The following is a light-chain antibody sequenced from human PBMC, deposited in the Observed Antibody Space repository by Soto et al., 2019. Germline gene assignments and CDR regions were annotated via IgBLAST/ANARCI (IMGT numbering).Light chain of an antibody. CDR1: SSNIGSNY. CDR2: RNN. CDR3: AAWDDSLSAHVTV. J-gene: IGLJ2*01. V-gene: IGLV1-47*01. Sequence: QSVLTQPPSASGTPGQRVTISCSGSSSNIGSNYVYWYQQLPGTAPKLLIYRNNQRPSGVPDRFSGSKSGTSASLAISGLRSEDEADYYCAAWDDSLSAHVTVFGGGTKVTVL.